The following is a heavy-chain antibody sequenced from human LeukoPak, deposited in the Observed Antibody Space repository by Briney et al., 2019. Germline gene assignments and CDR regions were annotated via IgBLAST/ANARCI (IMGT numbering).Heavy chain of an antibody. CDR2: IKPDESEK. D-gene: IGHD3-9*01. CDR1: GFTFSNYW. V-gene: IGHV3-7*03. Sequence: GGSLRLSCAASGFTFSNYWMNWVRQAPGKGLEWVANIKPDESEKYYVGSVKGRFTISRDNAKNSLYLQMNSLRAEDTAVYYCAKWGPYDILTGRINWGQGTLVTVSS. CDR3: AKWGPYDILTGRIN. J-gene: IGHJ4*02.